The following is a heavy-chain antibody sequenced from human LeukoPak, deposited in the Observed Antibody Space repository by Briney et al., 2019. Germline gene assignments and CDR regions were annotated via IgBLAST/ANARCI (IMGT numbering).Heavy chain of an antibody. Sequence: TGGSQRLSCAASGFAFRNYGMHWVRQAPGKGLEWVSAISGSGGSTYYADSVKGRFTISRDNSKNTLYLQMNSLRADDTAVYYCVKRVRSSSYYAAFDSCGQGTLVTVSS. CDR3: VKRVRSSSYYAAFDS. J-gene: IGHJ4*02. CDR2: ISGSGGST. D-gene: IGHD6-13*01. CDR1: GFAFRNYG. V-gene: IGHV3-23*01.